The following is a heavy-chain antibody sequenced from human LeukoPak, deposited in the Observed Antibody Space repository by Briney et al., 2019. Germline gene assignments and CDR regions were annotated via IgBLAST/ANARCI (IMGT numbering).Heavy chain of an antibody. Sequence: GSSVKVSCKASGGTFSSYAISWVRQAPGQGLEWMGRIIPILGIANYAQKFQGRVTITADKSTSTAYMKLSSLRSEDTAVYYCARDQPSVYGMDVWGQGTTVTVSS. CDR2: IIPILGIA. V-gene: IGHV1-69*04. D-gene: IGHD2-2*01. CDR1: GGTFSSYA. CDR3: ARDQPSVYGMDV. J-gene: IGHJ6*02.